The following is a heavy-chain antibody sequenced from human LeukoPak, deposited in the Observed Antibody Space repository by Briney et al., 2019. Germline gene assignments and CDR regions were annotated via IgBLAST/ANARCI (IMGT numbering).Heavy chain of an antibody. J-gene: IGHJ3*02. CDR2: LSSRSSYL. V-gene: IGHV3-21*06. Sequence: GGSLRLSCAASGFTFSSYNMNWVRQAPGKGLEWVSSLSSRSSYLYYADSVKGRFTISRDNAKSSLYLQMNSLRAEDTAVYYCARDVAVTDHPLDAFDIWGQGTTITVS. CDR3: ARDVAVTDHPLDAFDI. CDR1: GFTFSSYN. D-gene: IGHD2-21*02.